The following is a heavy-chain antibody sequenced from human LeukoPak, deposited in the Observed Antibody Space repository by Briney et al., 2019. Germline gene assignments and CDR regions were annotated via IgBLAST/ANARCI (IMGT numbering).Heavy chain of an antibody. V-gene: IGHV3-23*01. J-gene: IGHJ6*02. CDR2: ISGSGGST. Sequence: PGGSLRLSCAASGFTFSSYAMSWVRQAPGKGLEWVSAISGSGGSTYYADSVKARFTISRDNSKNTLYLQMNSLRAEDTAVYYCAKDRLDTAMGSGMDAWGQGTTVTVSS. CDR1: GFTFSSYA. D-gene: IGHD5-18*01. CDR3: AKDRLDTAMGSGMDA.